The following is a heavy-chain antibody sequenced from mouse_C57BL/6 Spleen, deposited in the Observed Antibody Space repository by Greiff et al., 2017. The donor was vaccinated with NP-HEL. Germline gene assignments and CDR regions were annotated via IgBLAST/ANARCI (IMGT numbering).Heavy chain of an antibody. Sequence: VQLQQSGAELVRPGASVTLSCKASGYTFTDYEMHWVKQTPVHGLEWIGAIDPETGGTAYNQKFKGKAILTADKSSSTAYMELRSLTSEDAAVYYCTRAPYYCSSFYWGQGTTLTVSS. V-gene: IGHV1-15*01. J-gene: IGHJ2*01. D-gene: IGHD1-1*01. CDR1: GYTFTDYE. CDR2: IDPETGGT. CDR3: TRAPYYCSSFY.